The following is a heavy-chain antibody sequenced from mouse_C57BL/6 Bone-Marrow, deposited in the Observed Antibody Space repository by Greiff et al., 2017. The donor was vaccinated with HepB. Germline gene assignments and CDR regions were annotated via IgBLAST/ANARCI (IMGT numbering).Heavy chain of an antibody. D-gene: IGHD3-2*02. J-gene: IGHJ3*01. CDR3: ARRQLRLQFAY. V-gene: IGHV5-17*01. Sequence: EVQLVESGGGLVKPGGSLKLSCAASGFTFSDYGMHWVRQAPEKGLEWVAYISSGSSTIYYADTVKGRFTISRDNAKNTLFLLMTSLRSEDTAMYYCARRQLRLQFAYWGQGTLVTVSA. CDR2: ISSGSSTI. CDR1: GFTFSDYG.